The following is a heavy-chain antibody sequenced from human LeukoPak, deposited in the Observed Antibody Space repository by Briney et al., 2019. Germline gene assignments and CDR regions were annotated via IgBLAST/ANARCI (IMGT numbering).Heavy chain of an antibody. V-gene: IGHV3-48*03. CDR3: ARDAYNLFDY. CDR2: ISSSDTTI. D-gene: IGHD1-1*01. CDR1: GFTFSSYE. J-gene: IGHJ4*02. Sequence: GGSLRLSCAASGFTFSSYEMNWIRQAPGKGLEWVSYISSSDTTIYYADSVKGRFTISRDNAKNSLYLQMNSLRAEDTAVYYCARDAYNLFDYWGQGTLVTVSS.